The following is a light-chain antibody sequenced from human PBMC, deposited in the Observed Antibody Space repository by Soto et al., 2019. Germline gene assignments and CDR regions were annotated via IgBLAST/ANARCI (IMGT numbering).Light chain of an antibody. CDR1: XXLXXW. J-gene: IGKJ1*01. Sequence: ILXSXXXXSXSASXGXXXXXTXXAXXXLXXWLAWYQQKPGKAPNLLIYKSSTLREGVPSRFSGFGSGTEYILTISDLQPDDFGTYYCQQYSSYWTFGQGTMVEIK. CDR2: KSS. CDR3: QQYSSYWT. V-gene: IGKV1-5*03.